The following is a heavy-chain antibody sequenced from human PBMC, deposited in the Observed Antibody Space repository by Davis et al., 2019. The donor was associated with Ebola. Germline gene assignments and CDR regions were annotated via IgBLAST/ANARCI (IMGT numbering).Heavy chain of an antibody. J-gene: IGHJ6*02. CDR1: GFTFSGSA. Sequence: GGSLRLSCAASGFTFSGSAMHWVRQASGKGLEWVGRIRSKANSYATAYAASVKGRFTISRDDSKNTAYPQMNSLKTEDTAVYYCQTVVVPAADAATNYYYYGMDVWGQGTTVTVSS. D-gene: IGHD2-2*01. CDR2: IRSKANSYAT. CDR3: QTVVVPAADAATNYYYYGMDV. V-gene: IGHV3-73*01.